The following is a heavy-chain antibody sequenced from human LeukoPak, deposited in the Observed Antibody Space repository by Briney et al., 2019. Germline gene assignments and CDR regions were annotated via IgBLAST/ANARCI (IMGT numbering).Heavy chain of an antibody. CDR3: AKDATRSYGSGSPHYDY. J-gene: IGHJ4*02. CDR2: ISGTGGDT. Sequence: GGSLRLSCAASGFSFSSYAMTWVRQAPGKGLEWASAISGTGGDTYYADPVKGRFTISRDNSKNTLYPQMNSLRAEDTAVYYCAKDATRSYGSGSPHYDYWGQGTLVTVSS. D-gene: IGHD3-10*01. V-gene: IGHV3-23*01. CDR1: GFSFSSYA.